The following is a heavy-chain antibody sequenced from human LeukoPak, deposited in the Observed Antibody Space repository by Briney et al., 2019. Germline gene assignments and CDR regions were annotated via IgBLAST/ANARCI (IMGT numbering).Heavy chain of an antibody. CDR2: ISSSGSTI. CDR1: RFTFSRYG. CDR3: AKCTWWYFQH. D-gene: IGHD2-15*01. V-gene: IGHV3-48*03. J-gene: IGHJ1*01. Sequence: GGTLRLSCAASRFTFSRYGMSWVRQAPGKGLEWVSYISSSGSTIYYADSVKGRFTISRDNAKNSLYLQMNSLRAEDTAVYYCAKCTWWYFQHWGQGTLVTVSS.